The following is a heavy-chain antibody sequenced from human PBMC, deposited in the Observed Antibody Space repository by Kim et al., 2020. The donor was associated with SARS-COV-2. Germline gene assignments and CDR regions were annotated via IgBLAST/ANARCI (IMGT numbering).Heavy chain of an antibody. CDR3: ARARILYKTWFDP. D-gene: IGHD2-8*01. Sequence: YAQKCQGRVNMTRNTSISTAYMELSSLRSEDTAVYYCARARILYKTWFDPWGQGTLVTVSS. J-gene: IGHJ5*02. V-gene: IGHV1-8*01.